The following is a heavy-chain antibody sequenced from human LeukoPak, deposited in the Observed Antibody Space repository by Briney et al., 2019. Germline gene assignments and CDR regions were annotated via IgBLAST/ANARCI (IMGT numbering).Heavy chain of an antibody. V-gene: IGHV4-38-2*01. CDR1: GYSISSGYY. CDR3: ARLYSGSIFDY. J-gene: IGHJ4*02. D-gene: IGHD1-26*01. CDR2: IYHSGST. Sequence: PSETLSLTCAVSGYSISSGYYWGWIRQPPGKGLEWIGSIYHSGSTYYNPSLKSRVTMSVDTSKNQFSLKLSSVTAADTAVYYCARLYSGSIFDYWGQGTLVTVSS.